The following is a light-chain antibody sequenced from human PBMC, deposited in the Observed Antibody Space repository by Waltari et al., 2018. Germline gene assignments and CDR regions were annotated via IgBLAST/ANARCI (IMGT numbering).Light chain of an antibody. CDR2: GAS. CDR3: QQYGSL. Sequence: ELVLTQSPGTLSLSPGERATLSCRSSQTLSNTYLAWYQQKPGHPPRLLIYGASSRATSISDRFSGSGSGTDFTLTISRLEPEDFAVYYCQQYGSLFGPGTRLEIK. V-gene: IGKV3-20*01. CDR1: QTLSNTY. J-gene: IGKJ5*01.